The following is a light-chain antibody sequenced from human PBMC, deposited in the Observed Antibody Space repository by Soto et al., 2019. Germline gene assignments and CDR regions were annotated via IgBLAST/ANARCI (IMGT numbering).Light chain of an antibody. V-gene: IGLV2-14*01. CDR3: SSYTGSSTPYV. Sequence: QSVLTQPASVSGSPGQSITISCTGTSSDFGSYNYVSWYQQHPGKAPKLMIYDVSNRPSGVSNRFSGSKSGNTASLTISGLQAEDEADYYCSSYTGSSTPYVFGAGTKSPS. CDR1: SSDFGSYNY. J-gene: IGLJ1*01. CDR2: DVS.